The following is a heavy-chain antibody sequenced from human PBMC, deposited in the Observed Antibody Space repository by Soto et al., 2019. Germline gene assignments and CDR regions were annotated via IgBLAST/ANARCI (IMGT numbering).Heavy chain of an antibody. V-gene: IGHV5-51*01. CDR3: ARRTGLLYSD. CDR1: GYSFTNYW. Sequence: GESLKISCEGPGYSFTNYWIAWVRQMPGKGLEWMGVIYPDDSDIRYSPSFQGQVTISADKSISTAYLQWSSLKASDSGIYYCARRTGLLYSDWGQGTLVTVSS. CDR2: IYPDDSDI. J-gene: IGHJ4*02. D-gene: IGHD2-21*01.